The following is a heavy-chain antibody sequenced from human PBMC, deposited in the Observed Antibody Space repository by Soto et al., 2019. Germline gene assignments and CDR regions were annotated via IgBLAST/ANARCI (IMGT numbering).Heavy chain of an antibody. CDR1: GGSVSSGSYY. D-gene: IGHD3-3*01. CDR2: IYYSGST. J-gene: IGHJ3*02. V-gene: IGHV4-61*01. Sequence: PSETLSLTCTVSGGSVSSGSYYWSWIRQPPGKGLEWIGYIYYSGSTNYNPSLKSRVTISVDTSKNQFSLKLSSVTAADTAVYYGARDPITDAFDIWGQGTMVTVSS. CDR3: ARDPITDAFDI.